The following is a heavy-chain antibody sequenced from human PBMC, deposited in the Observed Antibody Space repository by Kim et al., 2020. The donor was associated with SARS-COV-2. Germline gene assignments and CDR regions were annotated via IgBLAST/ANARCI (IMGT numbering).Heavy chain of an antibody. CDR2: ISGSGGST. J-gene: IGHJ4*02. V-gene: IGHV3-23*01. CDR1: GFTFSSYA. CDR3: ATLPRGLIVVVPAAPRL. D-gene: IGHD2-2*01. Sequence: GGSLRLSCAASGFTFSSYAMSWVRQAPGKGLEWVSAISGSGGSTYYADSVKGRFTISRDNSKNTLYLQMNSLRAEDTAVYYCATLPRGLIVVVPAAPRLWGQGTLVTVSS.